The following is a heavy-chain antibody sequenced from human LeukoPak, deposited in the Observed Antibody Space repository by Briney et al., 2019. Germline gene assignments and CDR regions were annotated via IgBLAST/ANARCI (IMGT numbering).Heavy chain of an antibody. CDR3: ARATTITTIYDY. CDR1: GFTVSSQY. J-gene: IGHJ4*02. D-gene: IGHD1-1*01. Sequence: RSGGSLRLSCAVSGFTVSSQYISSVRQAPGKGLEWVSIIYSDGTTYYTDSVTGRFTISRDNFKNTVYLQMTSLRTEDTAMYYCARATTITTIYDYWGQGTLVTVSS. CDR2: IYSDGTT. V-gene: IGHV3-66*01.